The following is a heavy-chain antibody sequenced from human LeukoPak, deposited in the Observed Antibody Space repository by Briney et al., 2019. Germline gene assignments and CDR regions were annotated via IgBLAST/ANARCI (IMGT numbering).Heavy chain of an antibody. V-gene: IGHV1-69*04. J-gene: IGHJ6*02. CDR3: ARDLWQQLVRGGYYYYYGMDV. CDR1: GRTFTSYA. Sequence: SVKVSCKASGRTFTSYAIRWVRQAAGQGLEWMGRIIPFLGIAKYAQKFQGRGTIAADKSTSTAYMELSSLRSEDTAVYYCARDLWQQLVRGGYYYYYGMDVWGQGTTVTVSS. D-gene: IGHD6-13*01. CDR2: IIPFLGIA.